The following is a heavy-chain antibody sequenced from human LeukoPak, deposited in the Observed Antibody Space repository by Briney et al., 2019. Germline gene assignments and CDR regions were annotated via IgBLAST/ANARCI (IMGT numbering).Heavy chain of an antibody. CDR2: IKQDGRAK. J-gene: IGHJ4*02. CDR3: ARTYSSPYFDY. V-gene: IGHV3-7*01. D-gene: IGHD6-19*01. CDR1: GFTFSSYW. Sequence: GGPLRLSCAASGFTFSSYWMSGGRQAPEKGVELVANIKQDGRAKYYVDSVKRRFPISRDNVKNALYLQMHSLRAEDTAVYYCARTYSSPYFDYWLQGRQVTV.